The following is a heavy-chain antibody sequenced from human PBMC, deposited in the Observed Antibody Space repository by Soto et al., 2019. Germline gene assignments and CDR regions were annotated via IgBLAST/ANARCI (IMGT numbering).Heavy chain of an antibody. J-gene: IGHJ6*02. Sequence: PGGSLRLSCAASGFTFDDRAMHWVRQAPGKGLEWVSGISWNSSSIGYADSVKGRFTISRDNAKNSLYLQMNSLRAEDTALYYCSKDRGFDYDFWSGLYGMDVWGQGTTVTVSS. V-gene: IGHV3-9*01. D-gene: IGHD3-3*01. CDR1: GFTFDDRA. CDR2: ISWNSSSI. CDR3: SKDRGFDYDFWSGLYGMDV.